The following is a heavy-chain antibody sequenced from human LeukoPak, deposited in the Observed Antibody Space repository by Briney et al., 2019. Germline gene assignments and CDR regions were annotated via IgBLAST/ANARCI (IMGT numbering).Heavy chain of an antibody. D-gene: IGHD3-22*01. CDR1: GGSINNYF. V-gene: IGHV4-4*07. Sequence: SETLSLTCNVSGGSINNYFWSWIRQPAGKGLEWIGRTYISGSTNYNPSLKSRVTMSLDTSKNQFSLKLTSVTAADTAVYYCARDIGMIDYYYYYMDVWGKGTTVTVSS. J-gene: IGHJ6*03. CDR3: ARDIGMIDYYYYYMDV. CDR2: TYISGST.